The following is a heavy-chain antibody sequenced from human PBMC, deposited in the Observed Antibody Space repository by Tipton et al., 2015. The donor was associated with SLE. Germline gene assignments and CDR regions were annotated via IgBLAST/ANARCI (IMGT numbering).Heavy chain of an antibody. CDR1: EYTFTSYD. CDR2: MNPNSGNT. V-gene: IGHV1-8*01. CDR3: ARDRTDQGDAYDI. D-gene: IGHD1-1*01. Sequence: QLVQSGAEVKKPGASVKVSCKTSEYTFTSYDINWVRQATGQGLEWMGWMNPNSGNTGYAQKFQGRVTMTRDTSISTAFMELSRLRSDDTAVYYCARDRTDQGDAYDIWGQGPMDTVSS. J-gene: IGHJ3*02.